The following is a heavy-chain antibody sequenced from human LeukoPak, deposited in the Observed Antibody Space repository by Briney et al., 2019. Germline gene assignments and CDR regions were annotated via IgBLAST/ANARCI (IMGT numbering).Heavy chain of an antibody. D-gene: IGHD3-22*01. J-gene: IGHJ4*02. CDR2: IYHSGST. V-gene: IGHV4-38-2*02. CDR3: AREPSGDDSSGYPYVDY. CDR1: GYSISSGYY. Sequence: PSETLSLTCTVSGYSISSGYYWGWIRQPPGKGLEWIGSIYHSGSTYYNPSLKSRVTISVDTSKNQFSLKLSSVTAADTAVYYCAREPSGDDSSGYPYVDYWGQGTLVTVSS.